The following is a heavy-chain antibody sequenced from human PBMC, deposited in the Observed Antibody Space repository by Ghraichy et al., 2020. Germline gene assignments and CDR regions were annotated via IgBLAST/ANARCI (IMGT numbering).Heavy chain of an antibody. V-gene: IGHV3-23*01. D-gene: IGHD6-13*01. CDR1: GITFSSSA. CDR2: VSGYNGNT. CDR3: ATLAALDQ. J-gene: IGHJ4*01. Sequence: GGSLRLSCSASGITFSSSAMTWVRQAPGKGLEWVATVSGYNGNTYYADSVKGRFTISRDNSKNTRYLQMNSLRAEDTAEYYCATLAALDQWGKGTLVTVAP.